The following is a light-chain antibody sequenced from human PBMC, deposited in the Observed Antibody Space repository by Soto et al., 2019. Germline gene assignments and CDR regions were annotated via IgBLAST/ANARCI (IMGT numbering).Light chain of an antibody. Sequence: IQLTQSPSSLSASVGDRVTITCRASQGISSYLAWYQQKPGKAPNLLINAASTLQSGVQSRFSGSGSGTDFTLTISSLQPEDFATYYCQQVNSYPWTFGQGTKVEIK. J-gene: IGKJ1*01. CDR1: QGISSY. CDR2: AAS. CDR3: QQVNSYPWT. V-gene: IGKV1-9*01.